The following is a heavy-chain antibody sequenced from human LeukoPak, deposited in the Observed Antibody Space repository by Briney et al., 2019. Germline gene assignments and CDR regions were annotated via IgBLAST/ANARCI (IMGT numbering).Heavy chain of an antibody. CDR3: ARVGQGYYGSGNWFDP. Sequence: GESLKISCKGSGYSFTSYWIGWVRQMPGKGLEWMGIIYPGDSDTRYSPSFQGQVTISADKSISTAYLQWSSLKASDTAMYYCARVGQGYYGSGNWFDPWGQGTLVTVSS. J-gene: IGHJ5*02. D-gene: IGHD3-10*01. CDR1: GYSFTSYW. CDR2: IYPGDSDT. V-gene: IGHV5-51*01.